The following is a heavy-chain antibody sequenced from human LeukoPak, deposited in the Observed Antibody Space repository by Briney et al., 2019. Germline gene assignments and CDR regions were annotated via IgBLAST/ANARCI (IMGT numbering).Heavy chain of an antibody. Sequence: GGSLRLSCAASGFTFSSYSMNWVRQAPGKGLEWVSSISSNSLYIYYADSVKGRFTISRDNAKNSLYLQMNSLRAEDTAVYYCARPAYCGGNCYYFPDYWGQGTLVTVSS. D-gene: IGHD2-21*02. CDR1: GFTFSSYS. J-gene: IGHJ4*02. CDR2: ISSNSLYI. CDR3: ARPAYCGGNCYYFPDY. V-gene: IGHV3-21*01.